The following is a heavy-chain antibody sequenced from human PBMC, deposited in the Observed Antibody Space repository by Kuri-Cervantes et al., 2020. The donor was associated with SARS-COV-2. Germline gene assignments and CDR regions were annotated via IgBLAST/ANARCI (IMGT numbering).Heavy chain of an antibody. CDR2: ISGSGGST. CDR3: AKDLSRVVPAAHPDY. Sequence: GESLKISCAASGFTFSSYAMSWVRQAPGKGLEWVSAISGSGGSTYYADSVKGRFTISRDNSKNTLYLQMNSLRAEDTAVYYCAKDLSRVVPAAHPDYWGQGTLVTDSS. V-gene: IGHV3-23*01. J-gene: IGHJ4*02. D-gene: IGHD2-2*01. CDR1: GFTFSSYA.